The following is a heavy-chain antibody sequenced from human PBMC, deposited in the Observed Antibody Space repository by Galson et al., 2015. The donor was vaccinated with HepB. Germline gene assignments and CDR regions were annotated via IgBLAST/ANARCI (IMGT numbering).Heavy chain of an antibody. J-gene: IGHJ6*02. CDR2: ISGRGDTT. CDR3: AKGLFGGYCGFGSCNEPHKQYYYTMDV. Sequence: FLRLSCAASGFSFDIYAMSWVRQGPGKGLEWVSGISGRGDTTHYADSVKGRFTVSRDNSKNTVYLQMNSLRGDDTAVYFCAKGLFGGYCGFGSCNEPHKQYYYTMDVWGQGTTVIVSS. V-gene: IGHV3-23*01. CDR1: GFSFDIYA. D-gene: IGHD2-15*01.